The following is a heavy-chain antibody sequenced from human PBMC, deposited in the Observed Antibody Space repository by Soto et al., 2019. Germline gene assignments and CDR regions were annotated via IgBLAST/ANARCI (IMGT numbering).Heavy chain of an antibody. D-gene: IGHD6-13*01. V-gene: IGHV3-23*01. CDR1: GFTFSSYA. CDR3: AKQEAAGTLISH. J-gene: IGHJ4*02. Sequence: EVQLLESGGGLVQPGGSLRLSCAASGFTFSSYAMSWVRQAPGKGLEWVSAISGSGGSTYYADSVKGRFTISSDNSKNTLYLQMNSLRAEDTAVYYCAKQEAAGTLISHWGQGTLVTVSS. CDR2: ISGSGGST.